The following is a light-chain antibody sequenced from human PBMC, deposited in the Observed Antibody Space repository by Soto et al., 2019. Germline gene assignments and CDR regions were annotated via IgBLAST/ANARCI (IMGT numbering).Light chain of an antibody. CDR1: SNDVGPYNV. V-gene: IGLV2-23*01. CDR2: EGT. CDR3: CSYAGSYV. Sequence: QSVLPQPDSVSGSPGQSITISFTGISNDVGPYNVVSWYQQHPRKAPKLLIYEGTQRPAGISYRVSASRSGNTASLTISGLKTEDDADYHCCSYAGSYVFGGGTKLTVL. J-gene: IGLJ2*01.